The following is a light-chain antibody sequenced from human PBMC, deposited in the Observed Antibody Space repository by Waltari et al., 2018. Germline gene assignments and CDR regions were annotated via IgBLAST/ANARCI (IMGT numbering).Light chain of an antibody. CDR2: DAS. V-gene: IGKV3-11*01. CDR3: HQRSDWPLT. CDR1: QSVGTY. J-gene: IGKJ4*01. Sequence: EIVLTQSPATLSLSPGERATLSCRTSQSVGTYLVLYQQKPGQAPRLLIYDASNRATGIPARFSGSGSGTDFTLTISYLEPEDFAVYYCHQRSDWPLTFGGGTKVEIK.